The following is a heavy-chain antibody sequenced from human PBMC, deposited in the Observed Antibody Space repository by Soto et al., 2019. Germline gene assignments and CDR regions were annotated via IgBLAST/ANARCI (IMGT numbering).Heavy chain of an antibody. CDR3: ARERRVVVVAADAFVI. CDR2: IIPIFGTA. D-gene: IGHD2-15*01. CDR1: GGTFSSYA. V-gene: IGHV1-69*01. Sequence: QVQLVQSGAEVKKPGSSVKVSCKASGGTFSSYAISWVRQAPGQGLEWMGGIIPIFGTANYAQKFQGRVTITADESTSTAYMELSSLRSEDTAVYYCARERRVVVVAADAFVIWGQGTMVTVSS. J-gene: IGHJ3*02.